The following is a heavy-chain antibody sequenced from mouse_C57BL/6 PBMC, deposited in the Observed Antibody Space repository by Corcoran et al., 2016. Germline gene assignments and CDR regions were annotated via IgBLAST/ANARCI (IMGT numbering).Heavy chain of an antibody. D-gene: IGHD1-1*01. Sequence: QIQLQQSGPALVKPGAPVKISCKAAGYTFTDYYINWVKQRPGQGLEWIGWIYPGSGNTKYNEKFKGKATLTVDTSSSTAYMQLSSLTSEDSAVYFCASGSYAWFAYWGQGTLVTVSA. CDR2: IYPGSGNT. V-gene: IGHV1-84*01. CDR1: GYTFTDYY. J-gene: IGHJ3*01. CDR3: ASGSYAWFAY.